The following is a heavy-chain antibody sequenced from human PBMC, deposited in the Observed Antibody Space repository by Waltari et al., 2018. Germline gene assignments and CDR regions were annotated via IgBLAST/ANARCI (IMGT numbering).Heavy chain of an antibody. CDR1: GGSFSGYY. D-gene: IGHD3-3*01. CDR3: ASHVGYDFWSGYYIFDY. Sequence: QVQLQQWGAGLLKPSETLSLTCAVYGGSFSGYYWSWIGQPPGKGLEWIGEIKHSGSTNYNPSLKSRVTISVDTSKNQFSLKLSSVTAADTAVYYCASHVGYDFWSGYYIFDYWGQGTLVTVSS. CDR2: IKHSGST. J-gene: IGHJ4*02. V-gene: IGHV4-34*01.